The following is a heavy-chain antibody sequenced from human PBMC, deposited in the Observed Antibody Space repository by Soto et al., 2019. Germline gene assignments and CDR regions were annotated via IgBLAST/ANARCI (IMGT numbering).Heavy chain of an antibody. CDR1: GCSISSGGYS. D-gene: IGHD4-17*01. J-gene: IGHJ4*02. V-gene: IGHV4-30-2*01. Sequence: SETLSLTCAVSGCSISSGGYSWSWIRQPPGKGLEWIGYIYHSGSTYYNPSLKSRVTISVDRSKNQFSLKLSSVTAADTAVYYCASTTVTTFFDYWGQGTLVTVSS. CDR2: IYHSGST. CDR3: ASTTVTTFFDY.